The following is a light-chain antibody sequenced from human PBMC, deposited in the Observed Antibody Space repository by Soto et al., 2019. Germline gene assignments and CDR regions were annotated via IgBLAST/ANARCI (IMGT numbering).Light chain of an antibody. CDR2: DVS. J-gene: IGLJ1*01. V-gene: IGLV2-14*01. CDR3: TSYTSDSTYV. CDR1: STDVGRYNY. Sequence: QSDLNQPACVSGYPGQSATISCTGTSTDVGRYNYVSWYQQHPGKAPTLMVYDVSNRPSWVSNRFSGSKSGITASLTISGLQDEDEADYYCTSYTSDSTYVFGTGTKVTVL.